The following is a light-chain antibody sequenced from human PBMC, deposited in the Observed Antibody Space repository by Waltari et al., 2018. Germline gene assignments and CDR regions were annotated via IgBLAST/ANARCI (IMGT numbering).Light chain of an antibody. V-gene: IGLV3-21*01. CDR2: YDT. CDR1: NIGTKN. CDR3: QVWDTSRDNVV. J-gene: IGLJ2*01. Sequence: SYVLTQSPSVSVAPGKTAKISCWGSNIGTKNAHWYQQRPGQAPVLVIYYDTDRPSGIPDRFSGSNSGNTATLTISGVEVGDEADYYCQVWDTSRDNVVFGGGTKLTVL.